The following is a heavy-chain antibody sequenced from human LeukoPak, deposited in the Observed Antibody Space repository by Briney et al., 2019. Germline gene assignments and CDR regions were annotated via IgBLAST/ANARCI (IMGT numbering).Heavy chain of an antibody. CDR3: ARGVDTASGDGFDI. V-gene: IGHV4-30-2*01. J-gene: IGHJ3*02. CDR1: GGSLSRTGYS. CDR2: TYHSGST. D-gene: IGHD5-18*01. Sequence: PSETLSLTCTVSGGSLSRTGYSWRWIRQPPGQGLEWLAYTYHSGSTYYNPSLKSRLTISLDRSRNQFSLKLSSVTAADSAVYYCARGVDTASGDGFDIWGQGTMVTVSS.